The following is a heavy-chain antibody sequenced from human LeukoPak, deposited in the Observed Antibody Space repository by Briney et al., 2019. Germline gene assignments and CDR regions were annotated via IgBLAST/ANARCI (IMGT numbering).Heavy chain of an antibody. Sequence: QPGGSLRLSCAASGFSFTNYAMSWVRQAPAGGPEWVSRINTVGTHADYADSVKGRFTISRDNAKNTVFLQMNSLRSDDTAVYFCARDFNGGDTPGDDFDYWGRGTQVTVSS. J-gene: IGHJ4*02. D-gene: IGHD3-16*01. CDR2: INTVGTHA. V-gene: IGHV3-74*01. CDR3: ARDFNGGDTPGDDFDY. CDR1: GFSFTNYA.